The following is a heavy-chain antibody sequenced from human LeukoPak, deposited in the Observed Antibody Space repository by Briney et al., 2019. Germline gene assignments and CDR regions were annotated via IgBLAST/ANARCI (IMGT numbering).Heavy chain of an antibody. CDR1: GFTFSIYS. D-gene: IGHD3-9*01. V-gene: IGHV3-21*01. CDR3: AKSRYYDILTGYLH. J-gene: IGHJ4*02. Sequence: PGGPLRLSCAASGFTFSIYSMNWVRQAPGKGLECVSSISSSSSYIYYADSVKGRFTISRDNDKNSLYLQMNSLRAEDTAVYYCAKSRYYDILTGYLHWGQGTLVTVSS. CDR2: ISSSSSYI.